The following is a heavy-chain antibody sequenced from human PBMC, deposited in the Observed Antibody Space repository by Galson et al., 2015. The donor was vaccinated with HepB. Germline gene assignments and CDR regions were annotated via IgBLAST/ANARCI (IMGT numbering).Heavy chain of an antibody. V-gene: IGHV1-24*01. D-gene: IGHD3-22*01. CDR2: FDPEDGET. CDR3: ATGPILNYDSSGYYYFDY. Sequence: VSCKVSGYTLPELSMHWVRQAPGRGLEWMGGFDPEDGETIYAQKFQGRVTMTEDTSTDTAYMELSSLRSEDTAVYYCATGPILNYDSSGYYYFDYWGQGTLVTVSS. CDR1: GYTLPELS. J-gene: IGHJ4*02.